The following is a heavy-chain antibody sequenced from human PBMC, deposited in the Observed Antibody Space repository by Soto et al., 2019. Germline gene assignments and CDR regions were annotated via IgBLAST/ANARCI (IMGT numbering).Heavy chain of an antibody. CDR2: IDPSDSYT. V-gene: IGHV5-10-1*01. D-gene: IGHD3-10*01. CDR3: ARNMVRGVIHHYGMDV. J-gene: IGHJ6*02. Sequence: LKISCKGSGYSFTSYWISWVRQMPGKGLEWMGRIDPSDSYTNYSPSFQGHVTISADKSISTAYLQWSSLKASDTAMYYCARNMVRGVIHHYGMDVWGQGTTVTVSS. CDR1: GYSFTSYW.